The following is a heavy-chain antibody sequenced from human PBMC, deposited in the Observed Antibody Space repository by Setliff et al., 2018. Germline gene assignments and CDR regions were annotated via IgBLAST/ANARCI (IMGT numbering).Heavy chain of an antibody. CDR2: IYTSWST. Sequence: SETLSLTCTVSGDSISSRPFYWGWFRQPAGKELEWIGQIYTSWSTIYNPSLKSRVTILLDTSKNQFSLKLTSVTAADTAVYYCARTGTSRYFDSWGQGTRVTVSS. V-gene: IGHV4-61*09. D-gene: IGHD1-1*01. CDR1: GDSISSRPFY. CDR3: ARTGTSRYFDS. J-gene: IGHJ4*02.